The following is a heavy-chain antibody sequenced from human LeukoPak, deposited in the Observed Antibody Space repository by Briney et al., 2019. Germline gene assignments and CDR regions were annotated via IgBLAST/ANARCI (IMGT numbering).Heavy chain of an antibody. D-gene: IGHD5-18*01. CDR1: GYTFTSYG. CDR2: ISAYNGNT. J-gene: IGHJ4*02. V-gene: IGHV1-18*01. Sequence: ASVKVSCKASGYTFTSYGISWVRQAPGQGLEWMGWISAYNGNTNYAQKFQGRVTMARDTSISTAYMELSRLRSDDTAVYYCARVPTPLKSRLHSYGYYFDYWGQGTLVTVSS. CDR3: ARVPTPLKSRLHSYGYYFDY.